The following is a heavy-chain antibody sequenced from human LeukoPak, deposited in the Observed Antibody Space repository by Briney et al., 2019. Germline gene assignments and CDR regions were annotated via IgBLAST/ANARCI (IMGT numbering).Heavy chain of an antibody. V-gene: IGHV1-8*01. CDR2: MNPNSGNT. D-gene: IGHD6-13*01. J-gene: IGHJ6*03. CDR1: GYTFTSYD. CDR3: ARGFRGSSSWYGWSLYYMDV. Sequence: GASVKVSCKASGYTFTSYDINWVRQATGQGLEWMGWMNPNSGNTGYAQKFQGRVTMTRNTSISTAYMELSSLRSEDTAVYYCARGFRGSSSWYGWSLYYMDVWGKGTTVTVSS.